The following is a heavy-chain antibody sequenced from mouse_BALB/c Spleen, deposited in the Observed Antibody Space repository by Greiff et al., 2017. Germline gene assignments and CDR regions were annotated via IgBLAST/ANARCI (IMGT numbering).Heavy chain of an antibody. CDR2: IRNKANGYTT. D-gene: IGHD4-1*01. CDR3: ARVITGAFAY. Sequence: EVQVVESGGGLVQPGGSLRLSCATSGFTFTDYYMSWVRQPPGKALEWLGFIRNKANGYTTEYSASVKGRFTISRDNSQSILYLQMNTLRAEDSATYYCARVITGAFAYWGQGTLVTVSA. CDR1: GFTFTDYY. V-gene: IGHV7-3*02. J-gene: IGHJ3*01.